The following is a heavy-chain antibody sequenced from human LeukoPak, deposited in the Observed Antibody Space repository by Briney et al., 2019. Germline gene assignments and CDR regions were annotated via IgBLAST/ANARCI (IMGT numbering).Heavy chain of an antibody. V-gene: IGHV3-9*01. CDR3: AKEPYYYGSGTGPHFDY. CDR1: GFTFDDYA. CDR2: ISWNSGSI. Sequence: PGGSLRLSCAASGFTFDDYAMHWVRQAPGKGPEWVSGISWNSGSIGYADSVKGRFTISRDNAKNSLYLQMNSLRAEDTALYYCAKEPYYYGSGTGPHFDYWGQGTLVTVSS. J-gene: IGHJ4*02. D-gene: IGHD3-10*01.